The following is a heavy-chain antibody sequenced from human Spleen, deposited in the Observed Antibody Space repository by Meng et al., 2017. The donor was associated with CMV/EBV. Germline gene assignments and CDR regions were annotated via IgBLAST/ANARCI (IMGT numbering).Heavy chain of an antibody. Sequence: ASVKVSCKTSGYIFTNYGITWVRQAPGQGLEWMGWISPYNGKTDYARKLQARVTMSTDTSTRTAYLELRGLRSDERAVYYFARRGSRMGWFESWGQGTLVTVSS. D-gene: IGHD2-8*01. CDR2: ISPYNGKT. V-gene: IGHV1-18*01. J-gene: IGHJ5*01. CDR3: ARRGSRMGWFES. CDR1: GYIFTNYG.